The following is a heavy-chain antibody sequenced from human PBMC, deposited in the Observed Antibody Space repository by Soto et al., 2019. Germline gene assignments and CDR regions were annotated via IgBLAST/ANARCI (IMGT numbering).Heavy chain of an antibody. J-gene: IGHJ4*02. CDR1: GGTFYTYT. CDR3: ARIPRYSFPTADDLAS. V-gene: IGHV1-69*15. D-gene: IGHD5-18*01. Sequence: QVQLVQSGAEVRKPGSSVQVSCQASGGTFYTYTFSWVRQAPGQGLEWMGSITPIYPTTNYAEKFQGRLTVTADGPTSTAYMELSSLTSDDTAVYYCARIPRYSFPTADDLASWGQGTLVTVSS. CDR2: ITPIYPTT.